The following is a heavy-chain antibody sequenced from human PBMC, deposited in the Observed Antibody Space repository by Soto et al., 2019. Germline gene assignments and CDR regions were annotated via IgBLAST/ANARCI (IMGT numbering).Heavy chain of an antibody. J-gene: IGHJ6*02. D-gene: IGHD3-22*01. V-gene: IGHV3-23*01. Sequence: PRVSLRLSCAASGFKFSTFAMSWVRQAPGKGLEWVSGLGDSGTKTYYAASVRGRFIISRDNSKNTVDLQMNSLRAEDTAVYYCAKEFDTSGYYSYYYAMDVWGQGTTVTVSS. CDR2: LGDSGTKT. CDR3: AKEFDTSGYYSYYYAMDV. CDR1: GFKFSTFA.